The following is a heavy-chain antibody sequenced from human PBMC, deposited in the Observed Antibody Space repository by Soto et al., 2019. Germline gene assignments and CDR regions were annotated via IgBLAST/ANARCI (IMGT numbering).Heavy chain of an antibody. CDR2: INPSGGST. CDR3: ARVASDYDFRSGYDYGMDV. D-gene: IGHD3-3*01. V-gene: IGHV1-46*01. CDR1: GYTFTSYY. Sequence: ASVKVSCKASGYTFTSYYMHWVRQAPGQGLEWMGIINPSGGSTSYAQKFQGRVTMTRDTSTSTVYMELSSLRSEDTAVYYCARVASDYDFRSGYDYGMDVWGQGTTVTVSS. J-gene: IGHJ6*02.